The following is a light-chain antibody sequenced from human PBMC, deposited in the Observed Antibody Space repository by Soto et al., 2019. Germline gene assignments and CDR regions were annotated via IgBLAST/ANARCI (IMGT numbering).Light chain of an antibody. Sequence: QSALTQPASLSGSPGQSITISCTESGTDVGSQTFVSWYQHHPGEAPKLMIYEGNRRPSGVSNRFSGAKSGTTAALTISGLQAEDEADYYCTSYAGRGPVFGVGTQLTVL. CDR3: TSYAGRGPV. V-gene: IGLV2-23*01. CDR2: EGN. CDR1: GTDVGSQTF. J-gene: IGLJ2*01.